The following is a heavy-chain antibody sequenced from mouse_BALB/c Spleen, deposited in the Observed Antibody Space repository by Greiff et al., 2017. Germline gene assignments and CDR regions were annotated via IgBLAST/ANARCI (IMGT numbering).Heavy chain of an antibody. CDR3: ARALSYPYAMDY. V-gene: IGHV5-12-2*01. J-gene: IGHJ4*01. CDR2: ISNGGGST. Sequence: EVHLVESGGGLVQPGGSLKLSCAASGFTFSSYTMSWVRQTPEKRLEWVAYISNGGGSTYYPDTVKGRFTISRDNAKNTLYLQMSSLKSEDTAMYYCARALSYPYAMDYWGQGTSVTVSS. D-gene: IGHD6-5*01. CDR1: GFTFSSYT.